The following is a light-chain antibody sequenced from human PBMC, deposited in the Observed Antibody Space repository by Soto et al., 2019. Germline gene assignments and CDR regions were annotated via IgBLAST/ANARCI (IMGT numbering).Light chain of an antibody. CDR1: QRVGSSY. CDR2: SAS. CDR3: HQYGKSPVT. Sequence: DIVLTQSPGTLSLSPGERATLSCRASQRVGSSYLAWYQHKPGQAPRLLFYSASIRDTGIPDRFTGSGSGTDFTLTISRLEPEDSAVYFCHQYGKSPVTFGRGTKVDIK. V-gene: IGKV3-20*01. J-gene: IGKJ1*01.